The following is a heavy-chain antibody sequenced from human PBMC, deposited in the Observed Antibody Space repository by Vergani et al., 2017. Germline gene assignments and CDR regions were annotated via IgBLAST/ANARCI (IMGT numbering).Heavy chain of an antibody. J-gene: IGHJ4*02. CDR3: ARREIFVSAPTSGLEH. CDR2: IIPIFGIA. CDR1: GGTFSSYA. Sequence: QVQLVQSGAEVKKPGSSVKVSCKASGGTFSSYAISWVRQAPGQGLEWMGGIIPIFGIANYAQKFQGRVTITADKSTSTAYMKLSSLRSEDTAVYYCARREIFVSAPTSGLEHWGQGTLVTVSS. V-gene: IGHV1-69*17. D-gene: IGHD3-3*01.